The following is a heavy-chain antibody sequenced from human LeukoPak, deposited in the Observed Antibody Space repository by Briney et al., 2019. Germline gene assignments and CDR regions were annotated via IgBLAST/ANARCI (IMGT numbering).Heavy chain of an antibody. J-gene: IGHJ4*02. V-gene: IGHV1-2*02. Sequence: ASVKVSRKASGYTFTGYYMHWVRQAPGQGLEWMGWINPNSGGTNYAQKFQGRVSMTRDTSISPAYMELSRLRSDDTAVYYCVRDGDYVWGSYRRKGGFAYWGQGTLVTVSS. CDR3: VRDGDYVWGSYRRKGGFAY. CDR1: GYTFTGYY. CDR2: INPNSGGT. D-gene: IGHD3-16*02.